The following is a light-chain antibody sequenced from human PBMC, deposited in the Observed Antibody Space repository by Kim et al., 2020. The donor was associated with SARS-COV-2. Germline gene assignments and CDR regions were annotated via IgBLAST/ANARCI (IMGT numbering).Light chain of an antibody. V-gene: IGKV1-17*03. CDR2: GAS. J-gene: IGKJ4*01. Sequence: DIQMTQSPSAMSASVGDRVTITCRASQGISNSLVWFQLKPGRVPKRLIFGASSLQSGVPLRFRGSGSGTEFTLTISSLQPEDFATYCCLQHGSYPLTFGGGTKVDIK. CDR3: LQHGSYPLT. CDR1: QGISNS.